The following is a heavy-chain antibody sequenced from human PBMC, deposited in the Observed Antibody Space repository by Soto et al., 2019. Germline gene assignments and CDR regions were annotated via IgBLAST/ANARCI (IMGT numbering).Heavy chain of an antibody. V-gene: IGHV4-59*01. CDR2: IYYSGST. D-gene: IGHD6-6*01. J-gene: IGHJ6*02. CDR3: ARKYSSSSPLDYGMDV. CDR1: GGSISSYY. Sequence: LSLTCTVSGGSISSYYWSWIRQPPGKGLEWIGYIYYSGSTNYNPSLKSRVTISVDTSKNQFSLKLSSVTAADTAVYYCARKYSSSSPLDYGMDVWGQGTTVTVSS.